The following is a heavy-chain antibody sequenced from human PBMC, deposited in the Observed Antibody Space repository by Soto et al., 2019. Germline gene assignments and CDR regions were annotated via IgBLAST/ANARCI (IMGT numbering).Heavy chain of an antibody. Sequence: QLVQSGAEVKRPGSSVKVSCRASGGSFGYRAVTWLRQAPGQGLGWMGHIFSNTADYAHTLQGRVTISADRPRAKAYTHLDRLTSNDTPVYYCATASLYCPGRQGSFDTWGQGTLVNVSS. CDR1: GGSFGYRA. D-gene: IGHD2-8*02. V-gene: IGHV1-69*06. CDR2: IFSNTA. CDR3: ATASLYCPGRQGSFDT. J-gene: IGHJ4*02.